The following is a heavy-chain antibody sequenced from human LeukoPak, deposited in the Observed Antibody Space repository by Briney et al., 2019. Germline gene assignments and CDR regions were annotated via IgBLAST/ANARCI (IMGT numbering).Heavy chain of an antibody. D-gene: IGHD3-10*01. CDR2: ISADGGST. J-gene: IGHJ6*03. V-gene: IGHV3-43D*03. CDR3: AKGPMAPNYYYMDV. CDR1: GFTFNDYA. Sequence: GGSLRLSCRVSGFTFNDYAMHWVRQAPGKGLEWVSLISADGGSTYYADSVKGRFAISRDNSKNSLYLQMNSLRAEDTAFYYCAKGPMAPNYYYMDVWGKGTTVTVSS.